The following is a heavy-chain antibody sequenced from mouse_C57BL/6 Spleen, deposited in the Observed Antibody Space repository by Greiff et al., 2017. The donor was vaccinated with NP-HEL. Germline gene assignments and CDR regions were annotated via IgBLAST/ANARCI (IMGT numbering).Heavy chain of an antibody. J-gene: IGHJ4*01. D-gene: IGHD1-1*01. Sequence: QVQLQQSGAELMKPGASVKLSCKATGYTFTGYWIEWVKQRPGHGLEWIGEILPGSGSTNYNEKFKGKATFTADTSSNTAYMQLSSLTTEDSAIYYCARSGPITTVVAEAMDYWGQGTSVTVSS. CDR3: ARSGPITTVVAEAMDY. V-gene: IGHV1-9*01. CDR1: GYTFTGYW. CDR2: ILPGSGST.